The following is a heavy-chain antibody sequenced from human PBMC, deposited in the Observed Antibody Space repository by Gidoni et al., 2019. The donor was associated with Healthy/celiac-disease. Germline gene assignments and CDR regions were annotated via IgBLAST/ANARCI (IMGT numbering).Heavy chain of an antibody. CDR3: ARPYGSGSYNWFDP. Sequence: QVPLQQRGAGRLKPSEKLSLTCAGYGGSFSGYYWSWIRQPPGKGLEGIGEINHSGSTNYNPSLKSRVTISVDTSKNQFSLKLSSVTAADTSVYYCARPYGSGSYNWFDPWGQGTLVTVSS. D-gene: IGHD3-10*01. CDR2: INHSGST. J-gene: IGHJ5*02. V-gene: IGHV4-34*01. CDR1: GGSFSGYY.